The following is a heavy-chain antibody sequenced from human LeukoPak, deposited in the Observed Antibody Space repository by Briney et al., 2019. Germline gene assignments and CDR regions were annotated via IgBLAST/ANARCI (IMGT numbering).Heavy chain of an antibody. V-gene: IGHV3-74*01. CDR2: IKNDGSST. Sequence: GGSLRLSCAASGFTFSSYWMHWVRQAPGKGLVWVSRIKNDGSSTTYADSVKGRFTISRDNAKNTVYLQMNSLRAEDTAVYYCARDLSGIAGYTYGRGIDYWGQGTLVTVSS. CDR3: ARDLSGIAGYTYGRGIDY. CDR1: GFTFSSYW. D-gene: IGHD5-18*01. J-gene: IGHJ4*02.